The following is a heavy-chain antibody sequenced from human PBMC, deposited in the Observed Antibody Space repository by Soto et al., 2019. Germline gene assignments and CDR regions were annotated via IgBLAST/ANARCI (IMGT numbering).Heavy chain of an antibody. CDR3: ARERSAAADY. J-gene: IGHJ4*02. Sequence: QVQLVQSGAEVKKPGASVKVSCKASGYTFTSYDINWVRQATGQGLEWMGWMNPNSGNTGHAQKSXXRVTMTSNTSISTAYMELSSLRSEDTAIYYCARERSAAADYWGQGTLVTVSS. CDR1: GYTFTSYD. D-gene: IGHD6-13*01. CDR2: MNPNSGNT. V-gene: IGHV1-8*01.